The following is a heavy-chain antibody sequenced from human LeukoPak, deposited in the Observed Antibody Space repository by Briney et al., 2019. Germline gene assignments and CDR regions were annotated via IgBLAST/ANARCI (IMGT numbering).Heavy chain of an antibody. Sequence: GSLRLSCAASGFTFSSYGMHWVRQAPGKGLEWMAFIRYDGSNKYYADSVKGRFTISRDNSKNTLYLQMNSLRAEDTAVYYCAKEIIDGSGSYYPIFDYWGQGTLVTVSS. CDR3: AKEIIDGSGSYYPIFDY. CDR2: IRYDGSNK. D-gene: IGHD3-10*01. V-gene: IGHV3-30*02. CDR1: GFTFSSYG. J-gene: IGHJ4*02.